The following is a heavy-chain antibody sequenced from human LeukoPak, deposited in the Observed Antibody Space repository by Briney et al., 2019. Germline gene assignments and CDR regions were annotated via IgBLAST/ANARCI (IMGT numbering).Heavy chain of an antibody. J-gene: IGHJ4*02. Sequence: GGSLRLSCVASGFTFTSHSMNWVHQAPGKGLEWVSSIGSSSRSIYYADSVKGRFTISRDNAKNSLFLEMNSLRAEDTAVYYCARESAESFDYWGQGTLVTVSS. D-gene: IGHD6-25*01. CDR2: IGSSSRSI. CDR3: ARESAESFDY. V-gene: IGHV3-21*01. CDR1: GFTFTSHS.